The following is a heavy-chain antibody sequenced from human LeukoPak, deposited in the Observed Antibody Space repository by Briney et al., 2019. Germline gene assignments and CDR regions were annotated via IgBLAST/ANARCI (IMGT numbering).Heavy chain of an antibody. CDR1: GFTFSSYG. J-gene: IGHJ4*02. V-gene: IGHV3-30*02. Sequence: GGSLRLSCAASGFTFSSYGMHWVRQAPGKGLEWVAFIRYDGSNKYYADSVKGRFTISRDNSKNTLYLQMNSLRAEDTAVYYCAKWNSTSSGFGYWGQGTLVTVSS. CDR2: IRYDGSNK. CDR3: AKWNSTSSGFGY. D-gene: IGHD6-19*01.